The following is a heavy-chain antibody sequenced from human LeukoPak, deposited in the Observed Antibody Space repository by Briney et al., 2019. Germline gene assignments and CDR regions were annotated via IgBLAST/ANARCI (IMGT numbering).Heavy chain of an antibody. CDR3: ARDSTVNRGSDRIYYFDC. D-gene: IGHD2-2*01. Sequence: GGSLRLSCAASGFTVSSNHMSWVRQAPGKGLEWVSVIYSGGSTYYADSVKGRFTISRDNSRNTLWLQMNSLRAEDTAVYYCARDSTVNRGSDRIYYFDCWGQGTLVTVSS. V-gene: IGHV3-66*01. CDR2: IYSGGST. J-gene: IGHJ4*02. CDR1: GFTVSSNH.